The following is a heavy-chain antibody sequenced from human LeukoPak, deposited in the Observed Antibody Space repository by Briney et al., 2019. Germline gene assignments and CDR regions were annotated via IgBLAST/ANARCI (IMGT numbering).Heavy chain of an antibody. Sequence: SETLSLTCAVYGGSFSGYYWSWIRQPPGKWLEWIGEINHSGSTNYNPSLKSRVTISVDTPKNQFSLQLSSVTAADTAVYYCASQGESSSSTLYYFDYWGQGTLVTVSS. CDR3: ASQGESSSSTLYYFDY. CDR2: INHSGST. D-gene: IGHD6-6*01. V-gene: IGHV4-34*01. CDR1: GGSFSGYY. J-gene: IGHJ4*02.